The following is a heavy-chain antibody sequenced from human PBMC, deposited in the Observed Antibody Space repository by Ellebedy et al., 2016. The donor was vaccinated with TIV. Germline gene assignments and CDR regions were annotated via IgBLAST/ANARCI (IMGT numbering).Heavy chain of an antibody. CDR2: IYYSGST. CDR1: GGSISTYY. V-gene: IGHV4-59*08. CDR3: ARHASDYYGSGSSEPFDY. D-gene: IGHD3-10*01. J-gene: IGHJ4*02. Sequence: PSETLSLTCTVSGGSISTYYWSWIRQPPGKGLEWIGYIYYSGSTDYNPSLKSRVSISVNTSKSQVPLQLSSVTAADTAVYYCARHASDYYGSGSSEPFDYWGQGTLVTVSS.